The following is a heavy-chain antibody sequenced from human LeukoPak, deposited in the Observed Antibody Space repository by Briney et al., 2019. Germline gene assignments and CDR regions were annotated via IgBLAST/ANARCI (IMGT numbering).Heavy chain of an antibody. J-gene: IGHJ5*02. D-gene: IGHD1-26*01. CDR3: VRGAVGTGVWFDP. V-gene: IGHV3-74*01. CDR2: INPDGGIT. CDR1: GFTFSSYW. Sequence: GGSLRLSCAASGFTFSSYWMHWVRQAPGKGLEWVSRINPDGGITNYADSVKGRFTISRDNAENTVHLQMNSLRGDDTAVYYCVRGAVGTGVWFDPWGQGTLVTVSS.